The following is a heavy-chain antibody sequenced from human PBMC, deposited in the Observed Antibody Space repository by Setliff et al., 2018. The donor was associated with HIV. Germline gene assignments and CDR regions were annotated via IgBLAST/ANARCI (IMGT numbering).Heavy chain of an antibody. D-gene: IGHD2-2*02. J-gene: IGHJ6*03. V-gene: IGHV4-59*11. CDR3: ARDRLCSSTSCYSGGDYMDV. CDR1: GGSISSHC. CDR2: IYYSGST. Sequence: SETLSLTCTVSGGSISSHCWSWIRQSPGKALEWIGYIYYSGSTNYNPSLKSRVTISVDTSKNQFSLKLSSVTAAETAVYYCARDRLCSSTSCYSGGDYMDVWGKGTTVTVSS.